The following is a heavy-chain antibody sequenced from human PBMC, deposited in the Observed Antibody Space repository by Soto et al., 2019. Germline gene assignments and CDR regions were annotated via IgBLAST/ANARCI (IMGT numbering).Heavy chain of an antibody. J-gene: IGHJ4*02. CDR1: GGTFSSYT. CDR2: IIPILGIA. D-gene: IGHD6-13*01. CDR3: ARDGGDLYDSIAAAGTDY. V-gene: IGHV1-69*08. Sequence: QVQLVQSGAEVKKPGSSVKVSCKASGGTFSSYTISWVRQAPGQGLEWMGRIIPILGIANYAQKFQGRVTITADKSTSTAYMELSSLRSEDTAVYYCARDGGDLYDSIAAAGTDYWGQGTLVTVSS.